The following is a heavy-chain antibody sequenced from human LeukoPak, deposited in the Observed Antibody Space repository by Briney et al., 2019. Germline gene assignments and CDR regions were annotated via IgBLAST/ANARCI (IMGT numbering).Heavy chain of an antibody. J-gene: IGHJ4*02. CDR1: GYTFTSYD. CDR3: ARAASDYCTNGVCYGPNFDY. CDR2: INPNSGGT. D-gene: IGHD2-8*01. Sequence: ASVKVSCKASGYTFTSYDINWVRQAPGQGLEWMGWINPNSGGTNYAQKFQGRVTMTRDTSISTAYMELSRLRSDDTAVYYCARAASDYCTNGVCYGPNFDYWGQGALVTVSS. V-gene: IGHV1-2*02.